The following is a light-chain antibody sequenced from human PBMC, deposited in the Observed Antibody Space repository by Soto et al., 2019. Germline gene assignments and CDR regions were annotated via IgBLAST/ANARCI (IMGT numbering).Light chain of an antibody. J-gene: IGLJ1*01. CDR2: RTN. CDR3: AAWDDNLSAHNDV. Sequence: QSVLTQPPSVSGSPGQRVTISCSGSSSNIGSNTVNWYQQLPGTAPKLLIYRTNQRPSGVADRFSGSKSGTSASLAISGLQSEDEADYYCAAWDDNLSAHNDVFGTGTKLTVL. V-gene: IGLV1-44*01. CDR1: SSNIGSNT.